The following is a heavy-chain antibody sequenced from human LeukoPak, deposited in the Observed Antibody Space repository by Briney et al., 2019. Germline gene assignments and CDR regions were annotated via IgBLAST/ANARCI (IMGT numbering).Heavy chain of an antibody. J-gene: IGHJ4*02. CDR1: GFTFSTYA. CDR3: AKRGYDSSGYYGYFDH. D-gene: IGHD3-22*01. Sequence: GGSLRLSCAASGFTFSTYAMSSVRQAPGRGLEWVSVISGSGGSTYYADSVKGRFTISRDNSRTMLYLQMNSLRAEDTAAYYCAKRGYDSSGYYGYFDHWGQGTLVTVSS. V-gene: IGHV3-23*01. CDR2: ISGSGGST.